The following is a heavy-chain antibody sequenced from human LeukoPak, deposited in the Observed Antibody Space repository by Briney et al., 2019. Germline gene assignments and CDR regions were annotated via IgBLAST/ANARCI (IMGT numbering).Heavy chain of an antibody. J-gene: IGHJ4*02. CDR1: GFTFSSYW. CDR3: ATSRTFDY. V-gene: IGHV3-74*01. Sequence: PGGSLRLSCAASGFTFSSYWMHWVRQAPGKGLVWVSRISSDGSSTSYADSVKGRFTISRDNAKNTLYLQMNSLRAEDTAAYYCATSRTFDYWGQGTLVTVSS. CDR2: ISSDGSST.